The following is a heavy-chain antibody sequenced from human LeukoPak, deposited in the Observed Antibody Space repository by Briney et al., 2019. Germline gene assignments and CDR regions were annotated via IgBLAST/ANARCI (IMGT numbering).Heavy chain of an antibody. J-gene: IGHJ2*01. V-gene: IGHV3-21*05. CDR1: GFTFSSYE. CDR3: AREAYDILTGYRSYWYFDL. CDR2: ISSSSLYT. D-gene: IGHD3-9*01. Sequence: GGSLRLSCAASGFTFSSYEMNWVRQGPGKGLEWVSYISSSSLYTNYADSVKGRFTTSRDNAKNSLYLQMNSLRAEDTAVYYCAREAYDILTGYRSYWYFDLWGRGTLVTVSS.